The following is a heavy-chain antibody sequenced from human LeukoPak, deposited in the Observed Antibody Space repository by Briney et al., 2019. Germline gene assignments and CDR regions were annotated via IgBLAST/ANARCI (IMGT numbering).Heavy chain of an antibody. D-gene: IGHD2-15*01. Sequence: SQTLSLTCSVYGDTVYSNSAAWHWLRQSPSRGLEWLARTYYRSNSYNDYAVSVKSRITINTDTSKNQFARQLNSVTPGGAAVYYCARGGIRKCSGGSCYWIFDYWGQGTLVTVSS. CDR2: TYYRSNSYN. V-gene: IGHV6-1*01. CDR1: GDTVYSNSAA. J-gene: IGHJ4*02. CDR3: ARGGIRKCSGGSCYWIFDY.